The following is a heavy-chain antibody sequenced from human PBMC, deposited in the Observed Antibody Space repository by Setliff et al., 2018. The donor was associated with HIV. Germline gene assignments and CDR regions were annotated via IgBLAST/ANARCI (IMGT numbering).Heavy chain of an antibody. CDR3: AKVGREYAGYDFSFDY. J-gene: IGHJ4*02. CDR1: GFSFKTYV. D-gene: IGHD5-12*01. CDR2: IWYDGRNI. V-gene: IGHV3-30*02. Sequence: HPGGSLRLSCAASGFSFKTYVIHWVRQAPGKGLEWVALIWYDGRNIKYADSVKGRFTISRDNSKNTVNLQMNSLRPEDTAMYYCAKVGREYAGYDFSFDYWGQGTLVTVSS.